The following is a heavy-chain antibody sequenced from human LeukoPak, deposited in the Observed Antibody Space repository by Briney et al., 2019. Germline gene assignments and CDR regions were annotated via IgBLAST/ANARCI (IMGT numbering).Heavy chain of an antibody. J-gene: IGHJ4*02. CDR1: GGSFSGYH. CDR3: ARGWNSGYDQTFDY. D-gene: IGHD5-12*01. V-gene: IGHV4-34*01. Sequence: SETLSLTCAVYGGSFSGYHWSWIRQPPGKGLEWIGEINHSGSTNYNPSLKSRVTISVDTSKNQFSLKLSSVTAADTAVYYCARGWNSGYDQTFDYWGQGTLVTVSS. CDR2: INHSGST.